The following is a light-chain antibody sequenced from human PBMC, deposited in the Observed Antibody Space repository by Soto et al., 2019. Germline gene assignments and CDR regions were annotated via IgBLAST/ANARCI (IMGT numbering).Light chain of an antibody. V-gene: IGKV1-39*01. J-gene: IGKJ2*01. Sequence: DIQVTQSPSSLSASVGSRFIITCRASQSIRSYLNWYQQKTGKAPKLLIYAASSLQSGVPSRLSGSGYGTDFTITISSLQTEDFATYYCQQSYSTRYTFGQGTQVDIK. CDR1: QSIRSY. CDR3: QQSYSTRYT. CDR2: AAS.